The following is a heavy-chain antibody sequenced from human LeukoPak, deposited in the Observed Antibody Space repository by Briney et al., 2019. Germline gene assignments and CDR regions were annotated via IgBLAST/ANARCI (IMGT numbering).Heavy chain of an antibody. V-gene: IGHV1-24*01. J-gene: IGHJ4*02. CDR1: GYTLTELS. D-gene: IGHD6-19*01. CDR2: FDPEDGET. Sequence: GASVKVSCKVSGYTLTELSMHWVRQAPGKGLEWMGGFDPEDGETIYAQKFQGRVTMTEDTSTDTAYMELSSLRSEDTAVYYCATGMAGAGIPDYWGQGTLVTVSS. CDR3: ATGMAGAGIPDY.